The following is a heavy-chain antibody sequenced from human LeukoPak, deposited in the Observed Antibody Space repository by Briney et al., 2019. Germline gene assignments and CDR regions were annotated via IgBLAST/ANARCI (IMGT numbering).Heavy chain of an antibody. CDR1: GFTFDDYG. CDR2: INWNGGST. V-gene: IGHV3-20*04. D-gene: IGHD5/OR15-5a*01. CDR3: ARVYELREEDYYYYYMDV. Sequence: GGSLRLSCAASGFTFDDYGMNWVRQAPGKGLEWVSGINWNGGSTGYADSVKGRFTISRDNAKNSLYLQMNSLRAEDTALYYCARVYELREEDYYYYYMDVWGKGTTVTISS. J-gene: IGHJ6*03.